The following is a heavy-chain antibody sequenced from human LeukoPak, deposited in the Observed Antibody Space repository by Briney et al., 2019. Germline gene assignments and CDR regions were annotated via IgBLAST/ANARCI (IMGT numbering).Heavy chain of an antibody. CDR1: GGSISSYY. CDR2: IHYTGST. CDR3: AREGYSYGFPGDAFDI. D-gene: IGHD5-18*01. J-gene: IGHJ3*02. V-gene: IGHV4-59*12. Sequence: SETLSLTCTVSGGSISSYYWSWIRQSPGKGLECIGYIHYTGSTNYNPSLKSRVTISVDTSKNQFSLKLSSVTAADTAVYYCAREGYSYGFPGDAFDIWGQGTMVTVSS.